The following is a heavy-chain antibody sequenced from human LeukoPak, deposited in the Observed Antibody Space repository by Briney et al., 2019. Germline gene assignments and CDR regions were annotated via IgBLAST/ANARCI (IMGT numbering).Heavy chain of an antibody. Sequence: GGSLCLSCSASGFTFSSYAMNWVRQAPGQGLEWVSAIRGSGDVTYYADSVKGRFTISRDNSKNTLYVQMNSLRAEDTAIYYCAKDQSSSWYGYNWFDPLGPGNPGDRLR. CDR1: GFTFSSYA. CDR3: AKDQSSSWYGYNWFDP. CDR2: IRGSGDVT. D-gene: IGHD6-13*01. J-gene: IGHJ5*02. V-gene: IGHV3-23*01.